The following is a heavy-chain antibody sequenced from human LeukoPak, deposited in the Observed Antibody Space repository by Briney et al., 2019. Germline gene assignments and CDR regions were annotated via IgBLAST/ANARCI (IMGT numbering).Heavy chain of an antibody. Sequence: RGGSLRLSCAASGFTFSSYSMNWVRQAPGKGLDWVSYVSSSNSTIYYADSVKGRFTIWRENAKNSLYLQMNSLRAEDTAVYYCARASRYVFWSGYPYYFDYWGQGTLVTVSS. CDR3: ARASRYVFWSGYPYYFDY. J-gene: IGHJ4*02. V-gene: IGHV3-48*01. D-gene: IGHD3-3*01. CDR1: GFTFSSYS. CDR2: VSSSNSTI.